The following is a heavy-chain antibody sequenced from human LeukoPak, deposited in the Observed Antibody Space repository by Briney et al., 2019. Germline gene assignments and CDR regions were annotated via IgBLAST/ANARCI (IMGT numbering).Heavy chain of an antibody. Sequence: GGSLRLSCAASGFAFSSFEMNWVRQAPGKGLEWVSYIDSSGDTIHYADSVKGRFTISRDNAKNSLFLQMSSLRVEDMSVYYCARGVGLANYYYYMDVWGRGTTVTISS. CDR1: GFAFSSFE. CDR3: ARGVGLANYYYYMDV. CDR2: IDSSGDTI. J-gene: IGHJ6*03. D-gene: IGHD2-15*01. V-gene: IGHV3-48*03.